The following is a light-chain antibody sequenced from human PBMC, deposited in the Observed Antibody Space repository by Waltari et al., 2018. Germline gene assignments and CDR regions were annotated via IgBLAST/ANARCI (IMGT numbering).Light chain of an antibody. Sequence: QYILTQAPSESGAPGQSITISCSGHTSNIGLHAVNCYQHFPGAAPKVLIYNNNERPSGISFRFSASKSGTSASLAISGLRSEDEADYYCGAWDGTLKTWLFGGGTKVTVL. CDR3: GAWDGTLKTWL. J-gene: IGLJ3*02. CDR1: TSNIGLHA. V-gene: IGLV1-44*01. CDR2: NNN.